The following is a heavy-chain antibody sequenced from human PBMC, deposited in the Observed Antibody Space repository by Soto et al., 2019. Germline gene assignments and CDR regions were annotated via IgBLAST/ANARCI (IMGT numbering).Heavy chain of an antibody. Sequence: GGSLRLSCATSGFILSDCAMNWVRQAPGKGLEWVSYISSSSSVIDYADSVKGRFTVSRDNARNSLYLQMNSLRAEDTAVYYCARDRSWGPNWYYLMDVCGKGTTVTVS. CDR3: ARDRSWGPNWYYLMDV. CDR1: GFILSDCA. CDR2: ISSSSSVI. J-gene: IGHJ6*03. V-gene: IGHV3-48*01. D-gene: IGHD7-27*01.